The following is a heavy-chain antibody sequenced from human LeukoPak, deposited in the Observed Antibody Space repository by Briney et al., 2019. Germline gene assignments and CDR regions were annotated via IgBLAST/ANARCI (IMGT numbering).Heavy chain of an antibody. CDR3: ARPGLAVAGTRWFDP. CDR2: LGSGGRGS. Sequence: PGGSLRLSCADSGFTFSGYAMSWVRQAPGESPEWVSALGSGGRGSHYADSVTGRFTISRDDSKNTLYLQMNSLRAEDTAVYFCARPGLAVAGTRWFDPWGQGTLVTVSS. D-gene: IGHD6-19*01. J-gene: IGHJ5*02. CDR1: GFTFSGYA. V-gene: IGHV3-23*01.